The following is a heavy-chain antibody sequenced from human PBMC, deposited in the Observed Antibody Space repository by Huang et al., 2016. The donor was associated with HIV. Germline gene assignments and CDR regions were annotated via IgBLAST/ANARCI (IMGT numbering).Heavy chain of an antibody. Sequence: QVQLQESGPGLVKPSETLSLSCTVSGGSIRSHHWRWIRQPPGKGLEWIATISDTGRNNYNPSLKSRVSMSLDTSKNNFSLKLTSVTAADTAVYYCVRSPQIYQTSGLAHYYFDFWGRGTLVTVSS. J-gene: IGHJ2*01. CDR3: VRSPQIYQTSGLAHYYFDF. V-gene: IGHV4-59*11. CDR2: ISDTGRN. CDR1: GGSIRSHH. D-gene: IGHD6-19*01.